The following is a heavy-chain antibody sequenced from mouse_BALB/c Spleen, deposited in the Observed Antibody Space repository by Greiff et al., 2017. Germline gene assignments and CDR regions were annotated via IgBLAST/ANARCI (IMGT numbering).Heavy chain of an antibody. V-gene: IGHV5-6*01. D-gene: IGHD2-1*01. J-gene: IGHJ2*01. CDR2: ISSGGSYT. CDR3: APGNYVGYFDY. CDR1: GFTFSSYG. Sequence: EVQLQESGGDLVKPGGSLKLSCAASGFTFSSYGMSWVRQTPDKRLEWVATISSGGSYTYYPDSVKGRFTISRDNAKNTLYLQMSSLKSEDTAMYYCAPGNYVGYFDYWGQGTTLTVSS.